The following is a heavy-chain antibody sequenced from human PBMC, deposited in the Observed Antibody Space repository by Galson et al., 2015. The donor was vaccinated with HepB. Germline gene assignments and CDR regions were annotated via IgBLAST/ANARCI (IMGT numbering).Heavy chain of an antibody. CDR3: AKGVDRITRNYFDH. CDR2: MSGSGGST. CDR1: GFTFNTFA. Sequence: SLRLSCAASGFTFNTFAMSWVRQAPGKGLEWVSGMSGSGGSTFYADSVQGRFTISRDNSKRRLFLQMNGLRVDDTAVYFCAKGVDRITRNYFDHWGQGTLLIVSS. J-gene: IGHJ4*02. V-gene: IGHV3-23*01. D-gene: IGHD5-24*01.